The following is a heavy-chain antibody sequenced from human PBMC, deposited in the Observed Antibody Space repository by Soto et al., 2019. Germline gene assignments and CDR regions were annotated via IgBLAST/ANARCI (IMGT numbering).Heavy chain of an antibody. CDR3: ASSRPRLLLWYYYYGMDV. CDR1: GYPFTSFG. J-gene: IGHJ6*02. Sequence: QVQLVQSGAEVKKPGASVKVSCTASGYPFTSFGISWVRQAPGQGVEWMGWISPYNGDTSSAQKFQGRVTMTRNTSISTAYMELSSLRSEDTAVYYCASSRPRLLLWYYYYGMDVWGQGTTVTVSS. CDR2: ISPYNGDT. V-gene: IGHV1-18*04. D-gene: IGHD2-15*01.